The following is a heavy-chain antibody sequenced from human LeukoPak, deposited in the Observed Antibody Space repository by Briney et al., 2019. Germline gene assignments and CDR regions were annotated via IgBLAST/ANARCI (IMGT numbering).Heavy chain of an antibody. CDR3: ARHGGSYTFDF. CDR1: GFTFSSYE. Sequence: GSLRLSCAASGFTFSSYEMNWIRQPPGKGLEWIGNIYNSGSTYYNPSLKSRVTISVDTSKNQFSLILSSVTAADTAVYFCARHGGSYTFDFWGQGVLVTVSS. J-gene: IGHJ4*02. V-gene: IGHV4-59*01. CDR2: IYNSGST. D-gene: IGHD1-26*01.